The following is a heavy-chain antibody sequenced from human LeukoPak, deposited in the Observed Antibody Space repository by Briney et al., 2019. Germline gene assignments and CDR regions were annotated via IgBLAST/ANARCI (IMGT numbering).Heavy chain of an antibody. CDR2: INPSGGST. J-gene: IGHJ4*02. V-gene: IGHV1-46*01. CDR3: ASRRITMIVVTMSPLH. Sequence: APVTVSCKASGYTFTSYYMHWVRQAPGQGLEWMGIINPSGGSTSYAQKFQGRVTMTRDMSTSTVYMELSSLRSEDTAVYYCASRRITMIVVTMSPLHWGQGTLVTVSS. D-gene: IGHD3-22*01. CDR1: GYTFTSYY.